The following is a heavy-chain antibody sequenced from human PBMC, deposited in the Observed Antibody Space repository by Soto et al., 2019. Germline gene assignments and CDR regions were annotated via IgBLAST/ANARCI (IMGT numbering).Heavy chain of an antibody. Sequence: PSETLSLTCAVSDGSISSDNWWTWVRQPPGQGLEWIAEIYHSGRTNYNPSLKSRVTISVDTSKSQFSLNLNSVTAADTAVYYCARGPHSIVGFDYSGLGTLVTVSS. CDR1: DGSISSDNW. CDR3: ARGPHSIVGFDY. V-gene: IGHV4-4*02. J-gene: IGHJ4*02. CDR2: IYHSGRT. D-gene: IGHD1-26*01.